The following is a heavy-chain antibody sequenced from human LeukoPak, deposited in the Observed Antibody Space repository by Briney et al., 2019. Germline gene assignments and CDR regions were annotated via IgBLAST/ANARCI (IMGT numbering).Heavy chain of an antibody. CDR2: INHSGST. CDR1: GGSFSGYY. Sequence: SETLSLTCAVYGGSFSGYYWSWIRQPPGKGLEWIGEINHSGSTNYNLSLKSRVTISVDTSKNQFSLKLSSVTAADTAVYYCARGSWFDPWGQGTLVTVSS. CDR3: ARGSWFDP. V-gene: IGHV4-34*01. J-gene: IGHJ5*02.